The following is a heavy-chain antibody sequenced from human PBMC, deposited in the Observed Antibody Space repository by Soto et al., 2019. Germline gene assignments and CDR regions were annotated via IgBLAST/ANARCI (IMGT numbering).Heavy chain of an antibody. CDR1: GGSISSGGYY. Sequence: SETLSLTCTVSGGSISSGGYYWSWIRQHPGKGLEWIGYIYYSGSTYYNPSLKSRVTISVDTSKNQSSLKLSSVTAADTAVYYCAREPRYNWNDYNYWGQGTLVTVSS. J-gene: IGHJ4*02. D-gene: IGHD1-20*01. CDR2: IYYSGST. V-gene: IGHV4-31*03. CDR3: AREPRYNWNDYNY.